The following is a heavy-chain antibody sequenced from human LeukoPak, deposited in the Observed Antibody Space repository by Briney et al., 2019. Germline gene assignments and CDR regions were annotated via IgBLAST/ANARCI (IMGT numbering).Heavy chain of an antibody. CDR1: GGSISSYY. CDR3: ARESDSSGYYLHYFDY. V-gene: IGHV4-59*01. D-gene: IGHD3-22*01. J-gene: IGHJ4*02. Sequence: SETLSLTCTVSGGSISSYYWSWIRQPPGKGLEWIGYIYYSGSTNYNPSLKSRVTISVDTSKNQFSLKLSSVTAADTAVYYCARESDSSGYYLHYFDYWGQGTLVTVSS. CDR2: IYYSGST.